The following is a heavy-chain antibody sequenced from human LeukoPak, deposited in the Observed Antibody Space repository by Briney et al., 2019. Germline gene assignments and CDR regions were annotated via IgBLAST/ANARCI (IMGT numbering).Heavy chain of an antibody. V-gene: IGHV3-30*03. Sequence: PGGSLRLSCAASGFTFSSYGMHWVRQAPGKGLEWVAVISYDGSNKYYADSVKGRFTISRDNSKNTLYLQMNSLRAEDTSVYYCARVGPAGDAFDIWGQGTMVTVSS. CDR1: GFTFSSYG. CDR3: ARVGPAGDAFDI. J-gene: IGHJ3*02. CDR2: ISYDGSNK.